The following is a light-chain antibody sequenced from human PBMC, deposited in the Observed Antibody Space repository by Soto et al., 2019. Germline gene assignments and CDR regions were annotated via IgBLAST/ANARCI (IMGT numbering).Light chain of an antibody. CDR2: EVS. CDR1: SSDVGSYNL. CDR3: CSYAGSSTFPYV. J-gene: IGLJ1*01. Sequence: QSVLTQPASVSGSPGQSITISCTGTSSDVGSYNLVSWYQHHPGKAPKLMIHEVSKRPSGVSNRFSGSKSGNTASLTISGLQAEDEADYYCCSYAGSSTFPYVFGTGTKLTVL. V-gene: IGLV2-23*02.